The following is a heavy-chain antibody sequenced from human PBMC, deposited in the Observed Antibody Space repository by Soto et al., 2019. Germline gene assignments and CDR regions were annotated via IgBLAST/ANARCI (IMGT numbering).Heavy chain of an antibody. J-gene: IGHJ6*02. CDR2: IYYSGST. CDR1: GGSISSSSYY. Sequence: SETLSLTCTVSGGSISSSSYYWGWIRQPPGKGLEWIGSIYYSGSTYYNPSLKSRVTISVDTSKNQFSLKLSSVTAADTAVYYCARDSGGYDFWSGYYSYYGMDVWGQGXTVTVSS. V-gene: IGHV4-39*01. D-gene: IGHD3-3*01. CDR3: ARDSGGYDFWSGYYSYYGMDV.